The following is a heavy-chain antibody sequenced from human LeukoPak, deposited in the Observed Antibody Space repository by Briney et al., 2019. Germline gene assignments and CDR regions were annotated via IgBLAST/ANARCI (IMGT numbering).Heavy chain of an antibody. CDR3: ARDQHYYYYDMDV. V-gene: IGHV3-33*01. J-gene: IGHJ6*02. Sequence: GGSMRLSCAASGFPFSSYGMHWVRQAPGKGLEWVALIWFDGSNKYYADSVKGRFTISRDNSKNTLYLQVNSLRAEDTAVYYCARDQHYYYYDMDVWGQGTTVTVSS. CDR1: GFPFSSYG. CDR2: IWFDGSNK.